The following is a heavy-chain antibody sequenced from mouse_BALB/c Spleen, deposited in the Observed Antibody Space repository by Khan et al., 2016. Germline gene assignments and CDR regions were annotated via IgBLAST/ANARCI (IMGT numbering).Heavy chain of an antibody. V-gene: IGHV2-9*02. CDR3: ARDPEFITSSTGTMNY. CDR1: GFSLTRYG. J-gene: IGHJ4*01. Sequence: QVQLKESGPGLVAPSQSLSITCTVSGFSLTRYGVHWVRQPPGKGLEWLGVIWAGGGTDYNSARMSRLRISKDNSKSQGVLKMNSMQTDDATLYYCARDPEFITSSTGTMNYWGQGTSVTVSS. D-gene: IGHD1-2*01. CDR2: IWAGGGT.